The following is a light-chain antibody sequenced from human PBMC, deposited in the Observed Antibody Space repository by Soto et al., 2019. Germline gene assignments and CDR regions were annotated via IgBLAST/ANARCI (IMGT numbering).Light chain of an antibody. Sequence: IVMTQSPATLSVSPGERATLSCRASRTVGSYLAWYQQKPGQAPRLLIYDASNRATGIPARFSGSGSGTDFTLTISSLQPDDFATYYCQQYASYSPTFGQGTKVDIK. V-gene: IGKV3D-15*01. CDR3: QQYASYSPT. CDR1: RTVGSY. CDR2: DAS. J-gene: IGKJ1*01.